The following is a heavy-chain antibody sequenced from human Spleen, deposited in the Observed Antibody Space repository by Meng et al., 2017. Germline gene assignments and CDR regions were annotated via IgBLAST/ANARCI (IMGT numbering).Heavy chain of an antibody. CDR1: GFTFSGSD. V-gene: IGHV3-73*01. CDR2: IRSKTDTYAT. D-gene: IGHD3-3*02. Sequence: GESLKISCVVSGFTFSGSDVHWVRQASGKGLEWVGRIRSKTDTYATAFAASVKGRFTISRDDSKNTAYLQLNSLKTEDTDVYYCTVFSRGHIWGQGTMVTVSS. J-gene: IGHJ3*02. CDR3: TVFSRGHI.